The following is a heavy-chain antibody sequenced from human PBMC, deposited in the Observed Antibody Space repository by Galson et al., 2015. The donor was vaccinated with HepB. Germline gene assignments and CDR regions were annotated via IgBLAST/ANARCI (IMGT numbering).Heavy chain of an antibody. D-gene: IGHD3-3*01. Sequence: CAISEDSVSSNSAAWNWIRQSPSRGLEWLGRTYYRSKWYNDYAVSVKSRITINPDTSKNQFSLQLNSVTPEDTAVYYCARDQIYYDFWSGYYTGNYYYYYTDVWGKGTTVTVSS. CDR1: EDSVSSNSAA. J-gene: IGHJ6*03. V-gene: IGHV6-1*01. CDR2: TYYRSKWYN. CDR3: ARDQIYYDFWSGYYTGNYYYYYTDV.